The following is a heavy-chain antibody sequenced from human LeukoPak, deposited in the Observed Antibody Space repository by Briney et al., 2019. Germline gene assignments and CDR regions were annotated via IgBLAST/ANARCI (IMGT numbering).Heavy chain of an antibody. CDR2: PSADNDNK. D-gene: IGHD3-10*01. Sequence: GASVKVSCKASGYSFSDLDFSLVRQAPGPGLEWLGLPSADNDNKKYGEKFQGRVTMTTYTSANTIYMELKSLRPDDTAVYYSARDHSPPLCITESCGRGCWSDPWGKGTLVTVSS. CDR1: GYSFSDLD. CDR3: ARDHSPPLCITESCGRGCWSDP. V-gene: IGHV1-18*01. J-gene: IGHJ5*02.